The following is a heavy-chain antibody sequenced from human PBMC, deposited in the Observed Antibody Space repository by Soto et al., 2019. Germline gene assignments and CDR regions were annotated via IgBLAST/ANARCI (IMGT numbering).Heavy chain of an antibody. CDR2: INPSGGST. CDR3: ARELGATRFRGAPSYYVMDG. Sequence: ASLQASCKASGYTFTSYYMHWVRQAPGQGLEWMGIINPSGGSTSYAQKFQGRVTMTRDTSTSAVYMELSSLRSEDTAVYYCARELGATRFRGAPSYYVMDGSGEGYT. CDR1: GYTFTSYY. V-gene: IGHV1-46*01. J-gene: IGHJ6*02. D-gene: IGHD3-10*01.